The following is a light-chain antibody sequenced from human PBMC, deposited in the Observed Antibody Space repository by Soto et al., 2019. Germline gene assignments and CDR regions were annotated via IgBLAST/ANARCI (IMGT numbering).Light chain of an antibody. CDR3: QSYDSSLSGYV. CDR1: SSNIGAGYE. J-gene: IGLJ1*01. Sequence: QPVLTQPPSVSEAPGQRVTISCTGSSSNIGAGYEAHWYQQVPGTAPKLLIYENNNRPSGVPDLFSGSKSGTSASLAITGLQAEDEAEYYCQSYDSSLSGYVFGTGTKLTVL. CDR2: ENN. V-gene: IGLV1-40*01.